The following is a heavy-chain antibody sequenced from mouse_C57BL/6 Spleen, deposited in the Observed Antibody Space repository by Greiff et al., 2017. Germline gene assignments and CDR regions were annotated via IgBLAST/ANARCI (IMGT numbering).Heavy chain of an antibody. CDR2: IYPRRGNT. D-gene: IGHD1-1*01. CDR1: GYTFTSYG. V-gene: IGHV1-81*01. J-gene: IGHJ4*01. CDR3: EREGGLTTVVAKYSIDV. Sequence: VQLQESGAELARPGASVKLSCKASGYTFTSYGISWVKQRTGQGLEWIGEIYPRRGNTYYNEKFKGQAPLTADKTASTVYRVLRSLTSEDSAVYFCEREGGLTTVVAKYSIDVWGKGTSVTVSS.